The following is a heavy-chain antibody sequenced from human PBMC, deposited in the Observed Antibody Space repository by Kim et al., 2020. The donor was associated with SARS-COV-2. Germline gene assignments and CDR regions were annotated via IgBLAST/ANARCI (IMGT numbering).Heavy chain of an antibody. J-gene: IGHJ4*02. CDR1: GFSFSSYA. CDR2: ISGSGGST. V-gene: IGHV3-23*01. CDR3: ANLPVVGYCSSTSCYVPN. D-gene: IGHD2-2*01. Sequence: GGSLRLSCAASGFSFSSYAMSWVRQAPGKGLEWVSAISGSGGSTYYADSVKGRFTISRDNSKNTLYLQMNSLRAEDTAVYYCANLPVVGYCSSTSCYVPNWVQGTLVTVSS.